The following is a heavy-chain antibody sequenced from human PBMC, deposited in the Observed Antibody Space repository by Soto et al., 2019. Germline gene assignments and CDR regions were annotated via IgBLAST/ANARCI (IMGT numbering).Heavy chain of an antibody. Sequence: EVQLVESGGGVVRPGGSLRLSCAASGFTFDDYGMSWVCQAPGKGLEWVSGINWNGGSTGYADSVKGRFTISRDNAKNSLYLQMNSLRAEDTALYYCARDLGGLFGYYYGMDVWGQGTTVTVSS. D-gene: IGHD3-16*01. CDR2: INWNGGST. CDR3: ARDLGGLFGYYYGMDV. V-gene: IGHV3-20*04. J-gene: IGHJ6*02. CDR1: GFTFDDYG.